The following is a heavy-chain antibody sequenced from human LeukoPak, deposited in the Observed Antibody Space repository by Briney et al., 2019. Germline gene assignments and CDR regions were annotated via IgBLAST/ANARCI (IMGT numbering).Heavy chain of an antibody. CDR1: GYTFTSYD. CDR2: MNPNSGNT. CDR3: ARVRSLGKTSYYYYMDV. V-gene: IGHV1-8*01. Sequence: ASVTVSFTASGYTFTSYDINWVRQATGQGLEWMGWMNPNSGNTGYAQKFQGRVTMTRNTSISTAYMELSSLRSEDTAVYYCARVRSLGKTSYYYYMDVWGKGTTVTVSS. D-gene: IGHD1-26*01. J-gene: IGHJ6*03.